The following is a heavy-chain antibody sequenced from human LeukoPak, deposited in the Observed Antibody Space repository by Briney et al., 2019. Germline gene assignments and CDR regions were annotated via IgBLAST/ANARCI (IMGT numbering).Heavy chain of an antibody. CDR2: IRQDGSEK. Sequence: ESLSLTCTVSGGSISSSSYYWGWIRQPPGKGLEWVANIRQDGSEKYYVDSVKGRFTISRDNAKNSLYLQMNSLRAEDTAVYYCARKWAADYFDYWGQGTLVTVSS. D-gene: IGHD2-15*01. V-gene: IGHV3-7*01. J-gene: IGHJ4*02. CDR1: GGSISSSSYY. CDR3: ARKWAADYFDY.